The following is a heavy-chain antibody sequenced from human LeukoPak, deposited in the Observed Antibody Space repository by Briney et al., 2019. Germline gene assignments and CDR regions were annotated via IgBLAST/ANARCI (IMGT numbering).Heavy chain of an antibody. D-gene: IGHD1-1*01. CDR1: GFTVSTNY. V-gene: IGHV3-53*01. J-gene: IGHJ4*02. CDR2: IYSGGNT. CDR3: ARDRVNWNDVGGLFDY. Sequence: GRSLRPSCAAAGFTVSTNYMSWVRQAPGKGLEWVSLIYSGGNTYYADSGKGRFTISRDNSKNTLYLQMNSLRAEDTAVYYCARDRVNWNDVGGLFDYWGQGTLVTVSS.